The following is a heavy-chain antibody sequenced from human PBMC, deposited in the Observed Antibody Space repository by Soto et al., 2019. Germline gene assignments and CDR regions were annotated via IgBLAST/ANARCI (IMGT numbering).Heavy chain of an antibody. CDR2: IYYSGSP. J-gene: IGHJ4*02. D-gene: IGHD3-10*01. Sequence: SETLSLTCTVSGGSISSGGYYWSWIRQHPGKGLEWIGYIYYSGSPNYNPSLKSRVTISVDTSKNQFSLKLSSVTAADTAVYYCARHVERRGLDYWGQGTLVTVSS. CDR1: GGSISSGGYY. CDR3: ARHVERRGLDY. V-gene: IGHV4-61*08.